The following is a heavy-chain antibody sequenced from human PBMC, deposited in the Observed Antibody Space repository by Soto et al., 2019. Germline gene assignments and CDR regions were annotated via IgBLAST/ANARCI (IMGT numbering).Heavy chain of an antibody. Sequence: QVQLQESGPGLVKPSETLSLTCTVSGGSISSYYWSWIRQPPGKGLEWIGYIYYTGSTDHNPSLQSRVTISLDTSKNQVSLQLTSVTAADTAVYYCAAAPRYWGQGVLVTVSS. D-gene: IGHD2-15*01. CDR2: IYYTGST. CDR1: GGSISSYY. V-gene: IGHV4-59*01. J-gene: IGHJ4*02. CDR3: AAAPRY.